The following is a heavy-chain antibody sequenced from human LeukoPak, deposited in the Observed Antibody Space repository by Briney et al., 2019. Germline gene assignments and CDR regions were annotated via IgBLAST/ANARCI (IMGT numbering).Heavy chain of an antibody. CDR3: ARSRGAFEI. Sequence: ASVKVSCKASGGMFSSYVITWVRQATGQGLEWMGGILPIIGATDYAQKFQGRVTITADNSTTTAYIELSSLRSDDTAVYFCARSRGAFEIWGQGTVVTVSS. V-gene: IGHV1-69*06. CDR1: GGMFSSYV. J-gene: IGHJ3*02. D-gene: IGHD5-24*01. CDR2: ILPIIGAT.